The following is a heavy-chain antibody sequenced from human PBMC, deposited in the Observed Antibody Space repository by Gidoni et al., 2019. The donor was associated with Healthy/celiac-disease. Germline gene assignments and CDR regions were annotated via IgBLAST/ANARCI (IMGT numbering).Heavy chain of an antibody. CDR1: GGSISSSSYY. CDR2: IYYSGST. Sequence: QLQLQESGPGLVKPSETLSLTCTVSGGSISSSSYYWGWIRQPPGKGLEWIGSIYYSGSTYYNPSLKSRVTISVDTSKNQFSLKLSSVTAADTAVYYCAILSAAHYCSGGSCYSSAFDIWGQGTMVTVSS. V-gene: IGHV4-39*07. CDR3: AILSAAHYCSGGSCYSSAFDI. J-gene: IGHJ3*02. D-gene: IGHD2-15*01.